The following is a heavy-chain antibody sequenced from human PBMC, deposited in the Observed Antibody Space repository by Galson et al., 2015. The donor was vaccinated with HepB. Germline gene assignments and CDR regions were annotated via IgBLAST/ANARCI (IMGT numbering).Heavy chain of an antibody. CDR2: ISSSSSTI. J-gene: IGHJ6*03. D-gene: IGHD3-16*01. Sequence: SLRLSCAASGFTFSSYSMNWVRQAPGKGLEWVSYISSSSSTIYYADSVKGRFTISRDNAKNSLYLQMNSLRAEDTAVYYCARDSGGRRYYYYYYMDVWGKGTTVTVSS. V-gene: IGHV3-48*01. CDR1: GFTFSSYS. CDR3: ARDSGGRRYYYYYYMDV.